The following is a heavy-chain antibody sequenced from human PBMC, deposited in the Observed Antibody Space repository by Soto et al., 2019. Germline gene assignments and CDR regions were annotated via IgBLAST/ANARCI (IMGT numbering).Heavy chain of an antibody. CDR2: IYTSGST. CDR1: GDSRSRYY. J-gene: IGHJ6*02. Sequence: SETLSLTCTVSGDSRSRYYWSWVRQSAGKGLEWIGRIYTSGSTTYNPSLQSRVTMSLDTSKNQLSLKLSSVTAADTAVYYCAGDSVAGAMDVWGQGTTVTVSS. V-gene: IGHV4-4*07. D-gene: IGHD6-19*01. CDR3: AGDSVAGAMDV.